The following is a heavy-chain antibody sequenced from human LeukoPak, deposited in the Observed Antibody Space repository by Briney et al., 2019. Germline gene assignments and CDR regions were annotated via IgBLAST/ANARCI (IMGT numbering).Heavy chain of an antibody. CDR2: ISSSSSYI. V-gene: IGHV3-21*01. CDR1: GFTFSSYS. CDR3: ARDTYGGNSFYGADY. Sequence: GGSLRLSCAASGFTFSSYSMNWVRQAPGKGLEWVSSISSSSSYIYYADSVKGRFTISRDNAKNSLYLQMNSRRAEDTAVYYCARDTYGGNSFYGADYWGQGTLVTVSS. D-gene: IGHD4-23*01. J-gene: IGHJ4*02.